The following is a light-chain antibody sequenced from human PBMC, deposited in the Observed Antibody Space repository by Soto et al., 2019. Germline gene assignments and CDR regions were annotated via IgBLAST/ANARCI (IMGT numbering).Light chain of an antibody. V-gene: IGKV3-15*01. J-gene: IGKJ1*01. CDR3: QQYNDWPET. Sequence: EVVMTQSPATLSVSPGERATLSCRASQSTSSNLAWYQHKPGHGPRLLIHDASTRATGVPARFSGSGSGTEFTLTISSLQYDDFAFYYCQQYNDWPETFGQGTKVEIK. CDR1: QSTSSN. CDR2: DAS.